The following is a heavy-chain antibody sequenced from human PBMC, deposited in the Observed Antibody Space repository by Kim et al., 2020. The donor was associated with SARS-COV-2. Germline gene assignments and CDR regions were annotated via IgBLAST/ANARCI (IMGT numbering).Heavy chain of an antibody. CDR2: ISAYNGNT. Sequence: ASVKVSCKASGYTFTSYGISWVRQAPGQGLEWMGWISAYNGNTNYAQKLQGRVTMTTDTSTSTAYMELRSLRSDDTAVYYCARDTLGRVQGVSDDYWGQGTLVTVSS. V-gene: IGHV1-18*01. CDR1: GYTFTSYG. D-gene: IGHD3-10*01. J-gene: IGHJ4*02. CDR3: ARDTLGRVQGVSDDY.